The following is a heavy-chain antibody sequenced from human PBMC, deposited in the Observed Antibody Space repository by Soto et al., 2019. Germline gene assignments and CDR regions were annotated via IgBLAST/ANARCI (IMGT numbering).Heavy chain of an antibody. CDR3: ARDLWGYCGADCYPLDV. V-gene: IGHV4-31*03. D-gene: IGHD2-21*02. CDR2: ISYSGST. Sequence: SETLSLTCTVSGGSISSGGYYWSWIRQHPGTGLEWIGHISYSGSTYYNTSLKSRVTISVDTSRNQFSLIVNSVTAADTAVYYCARDLWGYCGADCYPLDVWGQGTTVTVS. J-gene: IGHJ6*02. CDR1: GGSISSGGYY.